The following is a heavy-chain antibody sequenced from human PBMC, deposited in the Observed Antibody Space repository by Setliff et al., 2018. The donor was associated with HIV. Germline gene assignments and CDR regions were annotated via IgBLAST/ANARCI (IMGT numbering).Heavy chain of an antibody. CDR2: IYFNGNT. D-gene: IGHD2-15*01. CDR1: GGFITNDGYY. Sequence: PSETLSLTCTVSGGFITNDGYYWTWIRHRPGKGLEWIGYIYFNGNTHYNPSLEGRVTMSVDTSKNQLYLKINSVTAADTAVYFCARDLHANYHVVDIWGPGTMVTVSS. V-gene: IGHV4-31*03. CDR3: ARDLHANYHVVDI. J-gene: IGHJ3*02.